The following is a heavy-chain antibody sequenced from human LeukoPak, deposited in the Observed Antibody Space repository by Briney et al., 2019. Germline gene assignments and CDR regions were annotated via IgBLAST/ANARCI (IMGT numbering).Heavy chain of an antibody. CDR3: ARDKYSSGWFQPHDY. D-gene: IGHD6-19*01. V-gene: IGHV1-2*02. Sequence: ASVKVSCKASGYTFTGYYMHWVRQAPGQGLEWMGWINPNSGGTNYAQKFQGRVTMTRDTSISTAYMELSRLRSDDTAVYYCARDKYSSGWFQPHDYWGQGTLVTVSS. CDR2: INPNSGGT. CDR1: GYTFTGYY. J-gene: IGHJ4*02.